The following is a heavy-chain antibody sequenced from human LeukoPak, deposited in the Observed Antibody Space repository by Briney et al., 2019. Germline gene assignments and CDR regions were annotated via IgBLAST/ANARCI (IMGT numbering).Heavy chain of an antibody. V-gene: IGHV1-2*02. Sequence: ALVKVYCQAPGYTFTSYYMHWVRQAPGQGIEGMGWMNPKSGGTNYTQQFQGRVTMTRDTSISTAYMELSRLRSDDTAVYYFFTSRRRDTRSYYFDYWGQGTLVTVSS. J-gene: IGHJ4*02. D-gene: IGHD5-18*01. CDR3: FTSRRRDTRSYYFDY. CDR2: MNPKSGGT. CDR1: GYTFTSYY.